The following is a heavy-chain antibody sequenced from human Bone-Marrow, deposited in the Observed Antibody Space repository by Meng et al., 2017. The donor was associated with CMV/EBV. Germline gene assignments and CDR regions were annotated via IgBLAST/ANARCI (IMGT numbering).Heavy chain of an antibody. Sequence: GGSLRLSCAASGFTFSRYAMHWVRQAPGKGLEWVALISYDGSNQFYADSVKGRFTISRDNSKNTLYLQMNSLRAEDTAVYYCAKGRYGMDVWGQGTTVTFSS. CDR1: GFTFSRYA. CDR3: AKGRYGMDV. CDR2: ISYDGSNQ. J-gene: IGHJ6*02. V-gene: IGHV3-30-3*01.